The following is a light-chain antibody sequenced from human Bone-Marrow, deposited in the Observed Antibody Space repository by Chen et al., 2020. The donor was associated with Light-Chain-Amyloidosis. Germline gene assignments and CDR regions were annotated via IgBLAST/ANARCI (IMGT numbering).Light chain of an antibody. J-gene: IGLJ3*02. Sequence: SYVLTQPSSVSVAPGQTATIACGGNNIGSTSVHWYQQTPGQAPLLVVYDDSDRPSGIPERLSDSNSGNTATLTISRGEAGDEADYYCQVWDRSSDRPVFGGGTKLTVL. CDR3: QVWDRSSDRPV. CDR2: DDS. V-gene: IGLV3-21*02. CDR1: NIGSTS.